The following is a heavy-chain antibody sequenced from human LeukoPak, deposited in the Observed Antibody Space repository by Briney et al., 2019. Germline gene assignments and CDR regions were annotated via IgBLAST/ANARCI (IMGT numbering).Heavy chain of an antibody. D-gene: IGHD4-23*01. Sequence: SETVSLTYTVSGRSINSYYWRWITQPRGKGLEWVGYLYYSGSTNYNPSLKGRITISGETSKNQFFLKLSSVTAADTAVYYCARRNSYYYYGMDVWGQGTTVT. CDR3: ARRNSYYYYGMDV. CDR1: GRSINSYY. J-gene: IGHJ6*02. V-gene: IGHV4-59*01. CDR2: LYYSGST.